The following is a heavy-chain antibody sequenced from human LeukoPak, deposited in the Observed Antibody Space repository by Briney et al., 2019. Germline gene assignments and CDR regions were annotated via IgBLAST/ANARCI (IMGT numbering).Heavy chain of an antibody. CDR1: GGSISSSSYY. CDR2: IYYSGST. V-gene: IGHV4-39*01. CDR3: ARQLRTGALPKSDY. J-gene: IGHJ4*02. D-gene: IGHD7-27*01. Sequence: PSETLSLTCTVSGGSISSSSYYWGWIRQPPGKGLEWIGSIYYSGSTYYNPSLKSRVTISVDTSKNQFSLKLSSVTAADTAVYCCARQLRTGALPKSDYWGQGTLVTVSS.